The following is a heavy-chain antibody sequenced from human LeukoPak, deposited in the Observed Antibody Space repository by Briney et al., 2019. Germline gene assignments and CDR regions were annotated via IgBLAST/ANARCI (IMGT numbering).Heavy chain of an antibody. CDR2: IYSGGST. CDR3: ARAAAGTVASGFDI. CDR1: GFTISSNY. D-gene: IGHD6-13*01. V-gene: IGHV3-66*01. Sequence: GGSLRLSCAASGFTISSNYMSWVRQAPGKGLEWVSVIYSGGSTYYADSVKGRFTISRDNSKNTLYLQMNSLRAEDTAVYYCARAAAGTVASGFDIWGQGTMVTVSS. J-gene: IGHJ3*02.